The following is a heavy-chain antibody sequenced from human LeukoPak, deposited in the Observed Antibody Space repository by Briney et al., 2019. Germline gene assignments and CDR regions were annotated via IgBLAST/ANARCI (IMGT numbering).Heavy chain of an antibody. V-gene: IGHV4-59*01. Sequence: SETLSLTCTVSGGSISSYYWSWIRQPQGKGLEWIGYIYYRGSANYNPSLKSRVTISVDTSKNQFSLKLTSVTAADTAMYYCARAGVYYASGSYLAYWGQGTPVTVSS. CDR3: ARAGVYYASGSYLAY. CDR2: IYYRGSA. CDR1: GGSISSYY. D-gene: IGHD3-10*01. J-gene: IGHJ4*02.